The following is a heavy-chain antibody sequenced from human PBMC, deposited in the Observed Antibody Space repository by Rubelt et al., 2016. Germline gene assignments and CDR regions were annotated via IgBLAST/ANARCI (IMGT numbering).Heavy chain of an antibody. D-gene: IGHD5-24*01. CDR1: GGSISSSSYY. V-gene: IGHV4-39*01. J-gene: IGHJ4*02. Sequence: QLQLQESGPGLVKPSETLSLTCTVSGGSISSSSYYWGWIRQPPGKGLEWIGSIYYSGGTYYNPALMSRVTISVDSSKNQFSLKLSSVTAADTAVYYCAGLRRDGYNYPDLDYWGQETLVTVSS. CDR2: IYYSGGT. CDR3: AGLRRDGYNYPDLDY.